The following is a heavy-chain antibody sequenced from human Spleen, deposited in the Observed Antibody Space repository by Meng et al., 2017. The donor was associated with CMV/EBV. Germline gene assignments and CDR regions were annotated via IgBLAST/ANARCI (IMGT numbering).Heavy chain of an antibody. Sequence: SCKASGGPYSSYTLTWVRQAPGQGLEWMGRIRPSIDIADYAQKFQGRLTITADHSTTTAYMELSSLTSEDTAVYYCARSIGYAMDVWGRGTMVTVSS. CDR1: GGPYSSYT. V-gene: IGHV1-69*02. CDR2: IRPSIDIA. CDR3: ARSIGYAMDV. D-gene: IGHD2-8*01. J-gene: IGHJ6*02.